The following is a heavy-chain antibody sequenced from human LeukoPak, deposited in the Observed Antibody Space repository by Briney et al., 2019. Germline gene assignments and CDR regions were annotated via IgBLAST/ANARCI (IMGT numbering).Heavy chain of an antibody. CDR2: IKKTGSET. CDR1: GFTFNHFW. CDR3: VVWGEDRSGHRFDF. V-gene: IGHV3-7*01. D-gene: IGHD3-22*01. Sequence: GGSLRLSCAASGFTFNHFWMSWIRQAPGKGLEWVAYIKKTGSETYYVDSVKGRFTITRDNAKNTLYLQMNGLRVEDTAVYYCVVWGEDRSGHRFDFWGQGTLVTVSS. J-gene: IGHJ4*02.